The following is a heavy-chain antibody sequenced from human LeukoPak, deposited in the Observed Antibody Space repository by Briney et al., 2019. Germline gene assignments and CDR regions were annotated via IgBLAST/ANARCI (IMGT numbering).Heavy chain of an antibody. CDR2: ISSSSSTI. Sequence: GGSLRLSCAASGFTFSSYSMYWVRQAPGKGLEWVSYISSSSSTIYYADSVKGRFTISRDNAKNSLYLQMNGLRAEDTAVYYCARERSSYYDIPGWFDPWGQGTLVTVSS. CDR3: ARERSSYYDIPGWFDP. CDR1: GFTFSSYS. V-gene: IGHV3-48*04. J-gene: IGHJ5*02. D-gene: IGHD3-9*01.